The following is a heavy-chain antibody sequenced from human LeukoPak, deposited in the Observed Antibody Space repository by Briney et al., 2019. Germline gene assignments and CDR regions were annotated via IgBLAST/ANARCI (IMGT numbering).Heavy chain of an antibody. J-gene: IGHJ6*03. Sequence: SVKVSCKASGGTFSSYAISLVRQAPGQGLEWMGRIIPIFGTANYAQKFQGRVTITTDESTSTAYMELSSLRSEDTAVYYCARVAVAENYYYYYMDVWGKGTTVTVSS. D-gene: IGHD6-19*01. CDR2: IIPIFGTA. CDR1: GGTFSSYA. CDR3: ARVAVAENYYYYYMDV. V-gene: IGHV1-69*05.